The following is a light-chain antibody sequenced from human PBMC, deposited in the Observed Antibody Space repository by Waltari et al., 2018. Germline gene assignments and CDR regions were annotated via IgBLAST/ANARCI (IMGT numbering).Light chain of an antibody. J-gene: IGKJ1*01. CDR1: PSISSY. V-gene: IGKV1-39*01. CDR2: DAS. CDR3: QQSFSTPWT. Sequence: DIQMTQSPSSLSASVGARVTITCRASPSISSYLNWYKIKTGKAPKLLIYDASRMQSGVPSRLSGSGSGTDFTLTISSLQPDDFAIYHCQQSFSTPWTFGQGTNVEI.